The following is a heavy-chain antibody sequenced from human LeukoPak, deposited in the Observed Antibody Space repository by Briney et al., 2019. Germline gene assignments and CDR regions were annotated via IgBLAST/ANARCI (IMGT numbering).Heavy chain of an antibody. CDR2: IYYSGST. D-gene: IGHD6-13*01. Sequence: SETLSLTCTVSGGSISSYYWSWIRQPPGKGLEWIGYIYYSGSTNYKPSLKSRVTISVDTSKNQFSLKLSSVTAADTAVYYCARDEGCSSSWFDYWGQGTLVTVSS. CDR1: GGSISSYY. CDR3: ARDEGCSSSWFDY. V-gene: IGHV4-59*01. J-gene: IGHJ4*02.